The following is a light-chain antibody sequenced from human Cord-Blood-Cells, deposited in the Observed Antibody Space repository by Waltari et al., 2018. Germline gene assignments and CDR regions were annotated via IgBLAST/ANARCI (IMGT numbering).Light chain of an antibody. CDR3: CSYAGSSTWV. CDR1: SSDVGSYNL. CDR2: EGS. V-gene: IGLV2-23*01. J-gene: IGLJ3*02. Sequence: QSALTQPASVSGSPGQSITISCTGTSSDVGSYNLVSWYQQHPGKAPKLMIHEGSKRPSGVATRFSGSKSGSTSSLTISGLQAEDEADYYGCSYAGSSTWVFGGGTKRAVL.